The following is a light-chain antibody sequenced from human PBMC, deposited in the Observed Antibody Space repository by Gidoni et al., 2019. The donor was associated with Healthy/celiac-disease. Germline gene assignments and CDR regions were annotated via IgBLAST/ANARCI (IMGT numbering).Light chain of an antibody. CDR3: QAWDSSTDVV. CDR1: KSGDKY. V-gene: IGLV3-1*01. CDR2: EDS. J-gene: IGLJ2*01. Sequence: SYELTQPPSVSVSPGQTASITCSGDKSGDKYACWYQQKPGQSPVLVIYEDSKRPSGIPERFSGSNSGNTATLTISETQAVDEADYYCQAWDSSTDVVFGGGTKLTVL.